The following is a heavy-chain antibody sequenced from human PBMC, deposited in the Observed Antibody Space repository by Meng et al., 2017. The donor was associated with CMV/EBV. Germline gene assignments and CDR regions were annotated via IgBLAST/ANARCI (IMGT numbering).Heavy chain of an antibody. CDR1: GYTFTGYY. D-gene: IGHD3-3*01. CDR3: ARDWTIPYYGMDV. V-gene: IGHV1-2*02. CDR2: INPNSGGT. J-gene: IGHJ6*02. Sequence: ASVKVSCKASGYTFTGYYMHWVRQALGQGLEWMGWINPNSGGTNYAQKFQGRVTMTRDTSISTAYMELSRLRSDDTAVYYCARDWTIPYYGMDVWGQGTTVTVSS.